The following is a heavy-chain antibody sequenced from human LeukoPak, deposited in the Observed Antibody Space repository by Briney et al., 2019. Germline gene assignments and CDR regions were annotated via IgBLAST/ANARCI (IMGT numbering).Heavy chain of an antibody. CDR1: GFTFSNAL. D-gene: IGHD1-26*01. Sequence: GGSLRLSCAASGFTFSNALMSWVRQAPGKGLEWVGRIKSKIDGGTTDYAAPVKARFTISRDDSQKTLYLQMNSLETEDTGVYYCTSSGSSGAGDFDFWGQGTLVTVSS. CDR2: IKSKIDGGTT. CDR3: TSSGSSGAGDFDF. J-gene: IGHJ4*02. V-gene: IGHV3-15*01.